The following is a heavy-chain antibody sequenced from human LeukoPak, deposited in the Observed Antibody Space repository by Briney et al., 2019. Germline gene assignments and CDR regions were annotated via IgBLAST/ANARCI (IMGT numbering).Heavy chain of an antibody. CDR3: ARVHPRSCSSTSCYVADY. CDR2: INPSGGST. CDR1: GYTFTSYY. D-gene: IGHD2-2*01. V-gene: IGHV1-46*01. Sequence: ASVKVSCKASGYTFTSYYMHWVRQAPGQGLEWMGIINPSGGSTSYAQKFQGRVTMTRDTSTSTVYMELSSLRSEDTAVYYCARVHPRSCSSTSCYVADYWGQGTLVTVSS. J-gene: IGHJ4*02.